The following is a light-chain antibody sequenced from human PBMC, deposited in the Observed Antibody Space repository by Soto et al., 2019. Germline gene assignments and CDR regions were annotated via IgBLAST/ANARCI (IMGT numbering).Light chain of an antibody. J-gene: IGLJ3*02. Sequence: QSALTQPASVSGSPGQSITISCSGTSTDVGGYNYVSWYQQHPGKAPNLLIYTNSQRPSGVPDRFSGSKSGTSASLAISGLQSEDEADYYCAAWDDSLNGGVFGGGTKVTVL. CDR3: AAWDDSLNGGV. CDR2: TNS. CDR1: STDVGGYNY. V-gene: IGLV1-44*01.